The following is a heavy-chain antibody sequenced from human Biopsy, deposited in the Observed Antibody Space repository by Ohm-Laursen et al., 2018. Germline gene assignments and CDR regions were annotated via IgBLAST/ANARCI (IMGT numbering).Heavy chain of an antibody. CDR1: GGFVSSSNYY. CDR2: IYNTERT. Sequence: SETLSLTCFVSGGFVSSSNYYWNWIRQTPGKGLEWIGFIYNTERTNYNPSLKSRVTISLDTSKNQFSLELSSMIPSDTAVYYCAIDRVPRRGVMPVYYYGMDVWGQGSTVTVSS. J-gene: IGHJ6*02. V-gene: IGHV4-61*01. CDR3: AIDRVPRRGVMPVYYYGMDV. D-gene: IGHD2-21*01.